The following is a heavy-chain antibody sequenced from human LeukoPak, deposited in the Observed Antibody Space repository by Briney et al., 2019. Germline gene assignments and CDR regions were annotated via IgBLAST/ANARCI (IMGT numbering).Heavy chain of an antibody. Sequence: ASVKVSCKASGYTFSFYDMNWVRQAPGQGLEWMGKINTNTGNPTYAQGFTGRFVFSLDTSVSTAYLQITSLKTDDTAVYYCARPLTAAPPRDDAFDIWGQGTMVTVSS. D-gene: IGHD6-13*01. J-gene: IGHJ3*02. CDR1: GYTFSFYD. V-gene: IGHV7-4-1*02. CDR3: ARPLTAAPPRDDAFDI. CDR2: INTNTGNP.